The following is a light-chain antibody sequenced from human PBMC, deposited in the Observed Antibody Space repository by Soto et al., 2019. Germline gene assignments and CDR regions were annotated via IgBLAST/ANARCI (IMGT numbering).Light chain of an antibody. V-gene: IGKV1-5*01. Sequence: DIQMTQSPSTLSASVGDRVTITCRASQSISSRLAWYQQKPGKAPKLLIYDASSLESGVPSRFSGSGSGTEFALPISSLQADDFATYYCQQYHSDSITFGGGTKVEIK. CDR3: QQYHSDSIT. CDR2: DAS. CDR1: QSISSR. J-gene: IGKJ4*01.